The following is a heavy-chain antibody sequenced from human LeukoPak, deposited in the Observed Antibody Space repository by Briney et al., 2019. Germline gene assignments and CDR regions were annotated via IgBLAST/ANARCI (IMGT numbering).Heavy chain of an antibody. CDR3: ARDIITGTPRSFDY. D-gene: IGHD1-20*01. CDR2: IKQDGSEN. CDR1: GFTFSSYW. Sequence: SGGSLRLSCAASGFTFSSYWMNWVRQAPGKGLEWVANIKQDGSENYYVDSVKGRFTISRDNAKNSLYLQMNSLRAEAPAVYYCARDIITGTPRSFDYWGQGTLVTVSS. V-gene: IGHV3-7*01. J-gene: IGHJ4*02.